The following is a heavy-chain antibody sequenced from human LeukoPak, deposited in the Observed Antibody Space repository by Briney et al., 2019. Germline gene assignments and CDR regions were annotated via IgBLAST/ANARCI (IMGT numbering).Heavy chain of an antibody. V-gene: IGHV3-21*01. CDR1: GFTFSSYW. CDR3: ARSGYSYGYSFDY. J-gene: IGHJ4*02. D-gene: IGHD5-18*01. Sequence: PGGSLRLSCAASGFTFSSYWMSWVRQAPGKGLEWVSSISSSSSYIYYADSVKGRFTISRDNAKNSLYLQMNSLRAEDTAVYYCARSGYSYGYSFDYWGQGTLVTVSS. CDR2: ISSSSSYI.